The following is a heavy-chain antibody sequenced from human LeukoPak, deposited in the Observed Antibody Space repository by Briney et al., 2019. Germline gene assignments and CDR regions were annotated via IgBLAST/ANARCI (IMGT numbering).Heavy chain of an antibody. CDR3: ARRTTVTIPFGY. V-gene: IGHV4-34*01. D-gene: IGHD4-11*01. Sequence: SETLSLTSAVYGGSFSGYYWSWIRQPPGKGLEWIGEINHSGSTNYNPSLKSRVTISVDKSKNQFSLRLSSVTAADTAVYYCARRTTVTIPFGYWGQGTLVTVSS. CDR1: GGSFSGYY. CDR2: INHSGST. J-gene: IGHJ4*02.